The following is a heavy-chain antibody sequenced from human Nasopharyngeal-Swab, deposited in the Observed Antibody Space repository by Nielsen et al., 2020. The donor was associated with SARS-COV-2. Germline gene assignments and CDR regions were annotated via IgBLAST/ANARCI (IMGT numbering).Heavy chain of an antibody. Sequence: GESLKISCAAFGFTFSDYYMSWIRQAPGKGLEWVSYISSSGSTIYYADSVKGRFTISRDNAKNSLYLQMNSLRAEDTAVYYCARDPRIVGATGAPWGQGTLVTVSS. D-gene: IGHD1-26*01. J-gene: IGHJ5*02. CDR2: ISSSGSTI. V-gene: IGHV3-11*04. CDR3: ARDPRIVGATGAP. CDR1: GFTFSDYY.